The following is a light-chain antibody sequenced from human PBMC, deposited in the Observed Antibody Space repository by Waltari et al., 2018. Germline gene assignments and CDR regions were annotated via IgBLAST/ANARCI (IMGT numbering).Light chain of an antibody. J-gene: IGKJ1*01. CDR1: QSISSY. Sequence: DIQMTQSPSSLSASVGDSVTITCRASQSISSYLNWYQQKPGKAPKFLISAASSFQSGVPSRFSGSGSGTDFTLTISSLQAEDFATYYCQQSYSMPRTFGQGTKVEIK. CDR2: AAS. CDR3: QQSYSMPRT. V-gene: IGKV1-39*01.